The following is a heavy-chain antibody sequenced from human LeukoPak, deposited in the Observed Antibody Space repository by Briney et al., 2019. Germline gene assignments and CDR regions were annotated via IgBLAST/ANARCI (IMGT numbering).Heavy chain of an antibody. Sequence: GASVTVSCKASGYPFTSYYVHWVRQAPGQGLEWMGTISPASGTTDNAPKFQGRVTMTRDMSTSTVYMQLRSLRSEDTAVYFCARGGAGTEDFWGQGTLVTVSS. CDR1: GYPFTSYY. CDR2: ISPASGTT. CDR3: ARGGAGTEDF. D-gene: IGHD1-1*01. J-gene: IGHJ4*02. V-gene: IGHV1-46*01.